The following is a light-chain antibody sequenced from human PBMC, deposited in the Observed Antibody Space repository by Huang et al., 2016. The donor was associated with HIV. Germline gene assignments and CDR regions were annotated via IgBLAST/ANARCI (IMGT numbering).Light chain of an antibody. CDR3: LQYNDWPPRYT. CDR2: GAS. J-gene: IGKJ2*01. Sequence: EIVMTQSPATLSGSPGERVTLSCRASQSVSSNLAWYQQKPGQAPRLLIFGASTRATGIPVRFSGSGSGTDFALTISSLQSEDLAVYYCLQYNDWPPRYTFGQGTKLEIQ. V-gene: IGKV3-15*01. CDR1: QSVSSN.